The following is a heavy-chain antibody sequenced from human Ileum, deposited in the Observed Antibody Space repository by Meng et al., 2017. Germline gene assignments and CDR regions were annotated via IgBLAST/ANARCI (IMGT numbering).Heavy chain of an antibody. Sequence: SVKVSCKASGGTFSSYAISWVRQAPGQGLEWMGGIIPIFGTANYAQKFQGRVTITTDESTSTAYMELSSLRSEDTAVYYCARAGSSSFSPTVYYYGMDVWGQGTTVTVS. CDR3: ARAGSSSFSPTVYYYGMDV. CDR2: IIPIFGTA. J-gene: IGHJ6*02. D-gene: IGHD6-13*01. V-gene: IGHV1-69*05. CDR1: GGTFSSYA.